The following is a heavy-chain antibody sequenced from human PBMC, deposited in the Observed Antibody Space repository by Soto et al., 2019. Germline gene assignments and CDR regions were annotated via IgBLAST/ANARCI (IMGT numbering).Heavy chain of an antibody. D-gene: IGHD1-20*01. CDR3: AKGHNWNDVGWFDP. CDR1: GFTFDDYA. CDR2: ISWNSGSI. Sequence: GGSLRLSCAASGFTFDDYAMHWVRQAPGKGLEWVSGISWNSGSIGYADSVKGRFTISRDNAKNSLYLQMNSLRAEDTALYYCAKGHNWNDVGWFDPWGQGT. J-gene: IGHJ5*02. V-gene: IGHV3-9*01.